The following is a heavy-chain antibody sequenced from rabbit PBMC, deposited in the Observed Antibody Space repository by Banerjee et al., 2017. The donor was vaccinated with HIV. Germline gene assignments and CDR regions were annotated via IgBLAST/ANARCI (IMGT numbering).Heavy chain of an antibody. CDR1: GLTFSSTYH. Sequence: QSLEESGGDLVQPGASVTLTCTVSGLTFSSTYHIHWVRQAPGKGLEWIACICLGSGVTHYASWAKGRFTISKTSSTTVTLQMASLTAADTATYFCARDLAAVTGCKFDLWGPGTL. CDR3: ARDLAAVTGCKFDL. D-gene: IGHD7-1*01. CDR2: ICLGSGVT. J-gene: IGHJ4*01. V-gene: IGHV1S40*01.